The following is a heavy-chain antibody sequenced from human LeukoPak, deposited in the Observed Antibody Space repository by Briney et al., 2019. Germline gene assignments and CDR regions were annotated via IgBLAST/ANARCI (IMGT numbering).Heavy chain of an antibody. D-gene: IGHD5-24*01. CDR1: GGSMSSHY. V-gene: IGHV4-59*08. J-gene: IGHJ4*02. Sequence: PSETLSLTCTVPGGSMSSHYWSWIRQPPGKGLEWNGSIYYSGSTKYNPSLKSRVTISVDTSKNQFSLKLSSVTAADTAVYYCARGARAGYNLEPFDYWGQGTLVTVSS. CDR3: ARGARAGYNLEPFDY. CDR2: IYYSGST.